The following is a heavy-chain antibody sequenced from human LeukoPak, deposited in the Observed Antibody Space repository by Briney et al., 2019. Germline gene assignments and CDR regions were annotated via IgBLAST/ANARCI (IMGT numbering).Heavy chain of an antibody. Sequence: GGSLRLSCAASGFTFSSYGMHWVRQAPGKGLEWVAVISYDGSNKYYADSVKGRFTISRDNSKNTLYLQMNSLRAEDTAVYYCAKSPLAGTEHYYFDYWGQGTLVTVSS. CDR1: GFTFSSYG. V-gene: IGHV3-30*18. D-gene: IGHD1-1*01. CDR3: AKSPLAGTEHYYFDY. CDR2: ISYDGSNK. J-gene: IGHJ4*02.